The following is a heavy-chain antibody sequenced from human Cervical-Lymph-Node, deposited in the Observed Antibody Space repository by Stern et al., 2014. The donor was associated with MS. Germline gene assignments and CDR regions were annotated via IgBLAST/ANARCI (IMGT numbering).Heavy chain of an antibody. CDR1: GFTVSRDY. J-gene: IGHJ4*02. D-gene: IGHD1-1*01. Sequence: MQLVQSGGGVIQPGGSLRLSCTASGFTVSRDYMTWVLQAPGKGLEWVSLITNVGSTFNTDSVKGRFTISRDDSKNTVYLHMTSLRAEDTAMYYCARDTSSPERSDWWGQGTLVTVSS. CDR2: ITNVGST. CDR3: ARDTSSPERSDW. V-gene: IGHV3-53*01.